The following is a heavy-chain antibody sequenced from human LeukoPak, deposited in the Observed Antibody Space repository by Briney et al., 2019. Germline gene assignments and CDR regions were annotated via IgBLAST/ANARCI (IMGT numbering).Heavy chain of an antibody. V-gene: IGHV3-74*01. CDR1: GFTFGNYW. J-gene: IGHJ3*01. D-gene: IGHD2-2*01. CDR3: AREQEDCTGTTCYRAFDV. CDR2: VHSDGSIT. Sequence: GGSLRLSCAASGFTFGNYWINWVRQAPGKGLMWVSRVHSDGSITNYADSVKGRFSISRDSAKNTLYLQMSSLRSEDTAVYYCAREQEDCTGTTCYRAFDVWGQGTMVTVS.